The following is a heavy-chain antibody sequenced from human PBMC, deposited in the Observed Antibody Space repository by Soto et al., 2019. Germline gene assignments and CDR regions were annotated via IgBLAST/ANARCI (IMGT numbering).Heavy chain of an antibody. CDR3: ARARTSSAADFDY. CDR1: GGSTSSYY. V-gene: IGHV4-59*01. D-gene: IGHD6-25*01. Sequence: LSLTCPVSGGSTSSYYVSWIRQPPGKGLESIGYIYYTGNPNYHPSLKSRVTISVDTSNNQFSLKLTSLTAADTAVYYCARARTSSAADFDYWGQGPLAT. J-gene: IGHJ4*02. CDR2: IYYTGNP.